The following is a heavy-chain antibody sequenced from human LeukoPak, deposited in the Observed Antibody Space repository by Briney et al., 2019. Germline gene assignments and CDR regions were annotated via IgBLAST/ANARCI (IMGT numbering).Heavy chain of an antibody. V-gene: IGHV4-39*01. D-gene: IGHD4-17*01. CDR3: ASLDYAEVDY. CDR1: GGSISSSSYY. J-gene: IGHJ4*02. Sequence: SETLSLTCTVSGGSISSSSYYWGWIRQPPGKGLEWIGSIYYSGSTFYNPSLKSRVTISVDTSKNQFSLKLSSVTAADTAVYYCASLDYAEVDYWGQGTLVTVSS. CDR2: IYYSGST.